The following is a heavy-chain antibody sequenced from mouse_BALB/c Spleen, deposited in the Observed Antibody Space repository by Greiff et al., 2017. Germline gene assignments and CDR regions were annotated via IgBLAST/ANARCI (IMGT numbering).Heavy chain of an antibody. CDR1: GFTFSSFG. CDR2: ISSGSSTI. J-gene: IGHJ1*01. V-gene: IGHV5-17*02. CDR3: ARYYGNYLNWYFDV. D-gene: IGHD2-1*01. Sequence: DVKLVESGGGLVQPGGSRKLSCAASGFTFSSFGMHWVRQAPEKGLEWVAYISSGSSTIYYADTVKGRFTISRDNPKNTLFLQMTSLRSEDTAMYYCARYYGNYLNWYFDVWGAGTTVTVSS.